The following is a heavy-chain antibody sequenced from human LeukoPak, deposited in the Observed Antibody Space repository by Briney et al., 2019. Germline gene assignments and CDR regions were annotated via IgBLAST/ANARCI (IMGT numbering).Heavy chain of an antibody. D-gene: IGHD2-15*01. CDR1: GFTFSSYA. CDR2: ISGSGGST. J-gene: IGHJ4*02. CDR3: AKDKDTPATAQPQRGYFES. V-gene: IGHV3-23*01. Sequence: GGSLRLSCAASGFTFSSYAMSWVRQAPGKGLEWVSVISGSGGSTYYADSVKGRFTISRDNSKNTLDLQMNSLRVEDTAVYFCAKDKDTPATAQPQRGYFESWGQGTLVTVSS.